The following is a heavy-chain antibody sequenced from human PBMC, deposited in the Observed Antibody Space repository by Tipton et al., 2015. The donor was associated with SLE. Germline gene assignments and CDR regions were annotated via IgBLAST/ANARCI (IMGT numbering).Heavy chain of an antibody. CDR1: GYSISSGYY. Sequence: TLSLTCAVSGYSISSGYYWGWIRQPPGKGLEWIGGIYHSGSTYYNPSLKSRVTISVDTSKNQFSLKLSSVTAADTAVYYCARVKDYIWGSYPLGTFDIWGQGTMVTVSS. CDR2: IYHSGST. D-gene: IGHD3-16*02. J-gene: IGHJ3*02. CDR3: ARVKDYIWGSYPLGTFDI. V-gene: IGHV4-38-2*01.